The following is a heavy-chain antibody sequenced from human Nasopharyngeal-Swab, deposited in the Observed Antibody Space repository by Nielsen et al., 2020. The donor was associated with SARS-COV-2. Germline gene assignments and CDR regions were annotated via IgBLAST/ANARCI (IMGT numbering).Heavy chain of an antibody. CDR1: GFIFSTYA. CDR3: ARENYFGSGTLASYDV. V-gene: IGHV3-23*01. J-gene: IGHJ3*01. D-gene: IGHD3-10*01. CDR2: ISDSGGKT. Sequence: ETLSLTCGASGFIFSTYAMTWVRQAPGKGLEWVSVISDSGGKTFYADSVKGRFTLSRDNSKNTLYLQMNSLRAEDTAIYYCARENYFGSGTLASYDVWGQGTMVTVSS.